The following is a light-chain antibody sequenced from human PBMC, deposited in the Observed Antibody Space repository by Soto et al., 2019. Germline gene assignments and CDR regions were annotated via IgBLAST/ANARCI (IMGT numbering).Light chain of an antibody. CDR2: DAS. CDR3: QQRSNWPPT. CDR1: QSVSSY. Sequence: EIVLTQSPATLSLSPGERATLSCRASQSVSSYLACYQQKPGQAPRLLIYDASNRATCIPARFSGSGSGTDFTLTISSLEPEDFAVYYCQQRSNWPPTVGPGTKVDIK. J-gene: IGKJ3*01. V-gene: IGKV3-11*01.